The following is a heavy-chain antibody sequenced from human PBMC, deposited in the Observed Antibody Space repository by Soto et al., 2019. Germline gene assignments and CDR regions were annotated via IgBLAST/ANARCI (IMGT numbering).Heavy chain of an antibody. CDR2: IYSAGST. J-gene: IGHJ3*02. V-gene: IGHV4-4*07. D-gene: IGHD3-16*01. Sequence: QLQLQESGPGLVKPSETLSLICTVSGGSISGYVWSWVRQPAGKGLEWIGRIYSAGSTNYTPSLKSRVTMSVDTSQNQFSLKVTSVTAADTAMYYGVRGDVFDIWGRGTMVTVSS. CDR1: GGSISGYV. CDR3: VRGDVFDI.